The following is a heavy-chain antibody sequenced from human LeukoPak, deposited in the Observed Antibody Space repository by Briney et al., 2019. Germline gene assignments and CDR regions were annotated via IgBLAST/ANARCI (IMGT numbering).Heavy chain of an antibody. CDR2: INSDGSST. CDR1: GNYL. J-gene: IGHJ4*02. D-gene: IGHD2-2*01. CDR3: VSFYETY. V-gene: IGHV3-74*01. Sequence: GGALRLSCAASGNYLMPWVRQVPGKVLVWVSHINSDGSSTSYADSVKGRFTISKDNAKNTVYLQMNSLRAEDTAVYYCVSFYETYWGRGTLVTVSS.